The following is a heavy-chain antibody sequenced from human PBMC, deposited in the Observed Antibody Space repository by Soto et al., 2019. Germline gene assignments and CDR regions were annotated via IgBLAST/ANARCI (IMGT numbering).Heavy chain of an antibody. J-gene: IGHJ6*03. CDR2: INHSGST. V-gene: IGHV4-34*01. CDR3: ARGRGAARFVGRRASYYYYMDV. Sequence: SETLSLTCAVYGGSFSGYYWSWIRQPPGKGLEWIGEINHSGSTNYNPSLKSRVTISIDTSKNQFSLKLSSVTAADTAVYYCARGRGAARFVGRRASYYYYMDVWGKGTTVTVSS. D-gene: IGHD6-6*01. CDR1: GGSFSGYY.